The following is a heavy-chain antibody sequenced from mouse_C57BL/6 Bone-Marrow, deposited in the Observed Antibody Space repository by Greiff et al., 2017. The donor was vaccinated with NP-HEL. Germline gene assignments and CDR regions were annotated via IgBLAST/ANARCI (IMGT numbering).Heavy chain of an antibody. CDR2: ISNGGGST. CDR1: GFTFSDYY. J-gene: IGHJ3*01. D-gene: IGHD2-5*01. V-gene: IGHV5-12*01. Sequence: DVHLVESGGGLVQPGGSLKLSCAASGFTFSDYYMYWVRQTPEKRLEWVAYISNGGGSTYYPDTVKGRFTISRDNAKNTLYLQMSRLKSEDTAMYYCARHYSRSGFAYWGQGTLVTVSA. CDR3: ARHYSRSGFAY.